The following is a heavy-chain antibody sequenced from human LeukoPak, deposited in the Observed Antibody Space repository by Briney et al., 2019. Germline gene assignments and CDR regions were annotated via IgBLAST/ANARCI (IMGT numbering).Heavy chain of an antibody. D-gene: IGHD6-13*01. CDR3: ARDEVYSSSWYYFDY. CDR2: IYTSGST. V-gene: IGHV4-4*07. J-gene: IGHJ4*02. CDR1: GGSISSYY. Sequence: PSETQSLTCTVSGGSISSYYWSWIRQPAGKGLEWIGRIYTSGSTNYNPSLKSRVTMSVDTSKNQFSLKLSSVTAADTAVYYCARDEVYSSSWYYFDYWGQGTLVTVSS.